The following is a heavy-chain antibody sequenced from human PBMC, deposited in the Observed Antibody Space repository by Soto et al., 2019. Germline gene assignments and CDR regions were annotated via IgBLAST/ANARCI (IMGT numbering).Heavy chain of an antibody. CDR3: ARAPVSILWFGELFLN. V-gene: IGHV3-66*01. CDR1: GIIFNGFG. J-gene: IGHJ4*02. D-gene: IGHD3-10*01. Sequence: PGGSLRLSCAASGIIFNGFGMSWVRQAPGKGLEWVSVIYSGGSTYYADSVKGRFTISRDNSKNTLYLQMNSLRAEDTAVYYCARAPVSILWFGELFLNWGQGTLVTVSS. CDR2: IYSGGST.